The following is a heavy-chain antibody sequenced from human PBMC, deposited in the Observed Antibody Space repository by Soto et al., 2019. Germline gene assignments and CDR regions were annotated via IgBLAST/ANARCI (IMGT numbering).Heavy chain of an antibody. V-gene: IGHV5-51*01. J-gene: IGHJ4*02. D-gene: IGHD6-6*01. Sequence: PGESLKISCKGSGYSFTSYWIGWVRQMPGKGLEWMGIIYPGDSDTRYSPSFQGQVTISADKSISTAYLQWSSLKASDTAMYYCARGRFFVMAARPFDYWGQGTLVTVSS. CDR1: GYSFTSYW. CDR3: ARGRFFVMAARPFDY. CDR2: IYPGDSDT.